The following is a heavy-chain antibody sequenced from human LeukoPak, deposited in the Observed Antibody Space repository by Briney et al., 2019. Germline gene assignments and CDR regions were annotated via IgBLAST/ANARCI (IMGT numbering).Heavy chain of an antibody. CDR3: ARGILWLGDGPCFDY. D-gene: IGHD5-12*01. CDR2: IIPIFGTA. V-gene: IGHV1-69*13. J-gene: IGHJ4*02. CDR1: GYTFTSYD. Sequence: ASVKVSCKASGYTFTSYDINWVRQAPGQGLEWMGGIIPIFGTANYAQKFQGRVTITADESTSTAYMELSSLRSEDTAVYYCARGILWLGDGPCFDYWGQGTLVTVSS.